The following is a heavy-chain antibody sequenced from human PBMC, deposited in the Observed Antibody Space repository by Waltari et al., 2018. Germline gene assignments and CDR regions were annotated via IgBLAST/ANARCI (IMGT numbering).Heavy chain of an antibody. CDR1: GGSSSGYY. CDR3: ARGGGSKRASDY. D-gene: IGHD3-16*01. Sequence: QVQLQQWGAGLLKPSETLSLTCAVDGGSSSGYYWSWIRQPPGKGLEWIAEINHSGSTNYNPYLKSRVTISVDTSKNQFSLKLSSVTAADTAVYYCARGGGSKRASDYWGQGTLVTVSS. CDR2: INHSGST. V-gene: IGHV4-34*01. J-gene: IGHJ4*02.